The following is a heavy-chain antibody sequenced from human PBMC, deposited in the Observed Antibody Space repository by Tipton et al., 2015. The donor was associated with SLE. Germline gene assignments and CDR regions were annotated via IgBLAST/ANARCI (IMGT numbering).Heavy chain of an antibody. CDR2: IIPVLGTA. Sequence: QLVQSGAEVKKPGSSVKVSCKASGGMFSNYVITWVRQAPGQGLEWMGGIIPVLGTAKYAQKFQGRVTISADEFTSTAYMELSSLRSEDTAMFYCARGGEDGYIMHYWGQGTLVTVSS. D-gene: IGHD5-24*01. J-gene: IGHJ4*02. CDR1: GGMFSNYV. CDR3: ARGGEDGYIMHY. V-gene: IGHV1-69*01.